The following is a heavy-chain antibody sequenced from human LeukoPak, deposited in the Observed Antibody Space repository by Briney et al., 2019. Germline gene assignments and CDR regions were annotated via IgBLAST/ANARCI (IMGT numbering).Heavy chain of an antibody. CDR3: ARDGVVVVPAARPFDY. D-gene: IGHD2-2*01. Sequence: SETLSLTCTVSGGSISSNNYHWGWIRQPPGKGLEWIGSIYYSGNTYYNPSLKSRVTISIDTSKNQFSLKLSSVTGADTAVYYCARDGVVVVPAARPFDYWGQGTLVTVSS. CDR1: GGSISSNNYH. V-gene: IGHV4-39*07. J-gene: IGHJ4*02. CDR2: IYYSGNT.